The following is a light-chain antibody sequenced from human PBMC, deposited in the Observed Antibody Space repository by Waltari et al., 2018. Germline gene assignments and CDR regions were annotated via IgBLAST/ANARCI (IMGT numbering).Light chain of an antibody. CDR3: CSFTATHTLL. J-gene: IGLJ2*01. CDR2: DVT. Sequence: QSALTQPASVSGSPGQSITPPCPGTSTDIGSFGLVPWYQQPPGRAPTLIIYDVTRRPSETSDRFFGSKSGNTASLTISGLLPEDEAIYYCCSFTATHTLLFGGGTTVTVL. V-gene: IGLV2-23*02. CDR1: STDIGSFGL.